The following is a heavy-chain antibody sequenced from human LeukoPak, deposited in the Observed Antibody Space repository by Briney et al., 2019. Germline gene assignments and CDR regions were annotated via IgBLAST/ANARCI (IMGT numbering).Heavy chain of an antibody. J-gene: IGHJ4*02. V-gene: IGHV4-30-4*01. CDR1: GGSISSGDYY. CDR3: ASLMNSGSYHVDY. CDR2: IYYSGST. D-gene: IGHD1-26*01. Sequence: SETLSLTCTVSGGSISSGDYYWSWIRQPPGEGLEWIGYIYYSGSTYYNPSLKSRVTISVDTSKNQFSLKLSSVTAADTAVYYCASLMNSGSYHVDYWGQGTLVTVSS.